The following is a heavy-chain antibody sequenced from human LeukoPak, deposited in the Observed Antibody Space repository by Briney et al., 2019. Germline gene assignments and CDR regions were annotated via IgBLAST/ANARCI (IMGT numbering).Heavy chain of an antibody. Sequence: ASVKVSCKASGYTFTSYAMHWVRQAPGQRLEWMGWINAGNGNTKYSQKFQGRVTITRDTSASTAYMELSSLRSEDTAVYYCARDLAAAGDAFDIWGQGTMVTVSS. CDR1: GYTFTSYA. D-gene: IGHD6-13*01. J-gene: IGHJ3*02. CDR3: ARDLAAAGDAFDI. V-gene: IGHV1-3*01. CDR2: INAGNGNT.